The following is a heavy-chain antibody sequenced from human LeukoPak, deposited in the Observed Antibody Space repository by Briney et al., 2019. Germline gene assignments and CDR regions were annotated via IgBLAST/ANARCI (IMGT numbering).Heavy chain of an antibody. J-gene: IGHJ4*02. Sequence: SQTLSLTCAVSGGSISSGGYSWSWIRQPPGEGLEWIGYIYHSGSTYYNPSLKSRVTISVDRSKNQFSLKLSSVTAADTAVYYCARKEMAYDYWGQGTLVTVSS. CDR2: IYHSGST. CDR1: GGSISSGGYS. D-gene: IGHD5-24*01. CDR3: ARKEMAYDY. V-gene: IGHV4-30-2*01.